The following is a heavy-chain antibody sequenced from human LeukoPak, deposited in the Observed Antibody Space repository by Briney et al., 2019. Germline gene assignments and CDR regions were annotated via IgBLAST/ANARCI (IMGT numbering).Heavy chain of an antibody. Sequence: GASLKISCKRSGSIFTSYWINWVRQLPGKGLEWVGRIDPTDSYTNYSPSFQGHVTISTDKSISTAYLQWRSLKASDTAMYYCARSPSVVDAFDIWGQGTMVTVSS. J-gene: IGHJ3*02. CDR2: IDPTDSYT. V-gene: IGHV5-10-1*01. CDR3: ARSPSVVDAFDI. CDR1: GSIFTSYW. D-gene: IGHD2-15*01.